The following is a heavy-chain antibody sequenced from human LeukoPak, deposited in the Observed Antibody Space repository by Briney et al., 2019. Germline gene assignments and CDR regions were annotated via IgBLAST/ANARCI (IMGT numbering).Heavy chain of an antibody. CDR1: GFTFSSYA. J-gene: IGHJ4*02. D-gene: IGHD3-22*01. CDR3: GKLWRGYYDSRAQYYFDY. CDR2: ISGSGGNT. Sequence: HSGGSLRLSCAASGFTFSSYAMSWLRQAPGKGLEWVSAISGSGGNTYYADSVKGRFTISRDNSKNTLYLQMNSLRAEDTAVYYCGKLWRGYYDSRAQYYFDYWGQGTLVTVSS. V-gene: IGHV3-23*01.